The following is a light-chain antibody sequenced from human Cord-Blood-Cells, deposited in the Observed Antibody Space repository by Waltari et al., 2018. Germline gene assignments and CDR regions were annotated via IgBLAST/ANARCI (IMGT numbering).Light chain of an antibody. CDR2: DTS. V-gene: IGLV7-46*01. CDR3: LLSYSGARSLVV. CDR1: TGAVTSGHY. Sequence: QAVVTQEPSLTVSPGGTVTLTCGSSTGAVTSGHYPYWFQQKPGQAPRTLIYDTSNKHSWTPARFSGSLLGGKAVLTLSGAQPEDEAEYYCLLSYSGARSLVVFGGGTKLTVL. J-gene: IGLJ2*01.